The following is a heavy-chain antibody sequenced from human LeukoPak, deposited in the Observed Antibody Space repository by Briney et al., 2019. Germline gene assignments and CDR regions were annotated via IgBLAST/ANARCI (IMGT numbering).Heavy chain of an antibody. CDR1: RFTFRNNW. J-gene: IGHJ4*02. CDR2: IKQDGSEK. CDR3: AKAWDRGYSYGHSFDY. Sequence: GGSLRLSCAASRFTFRNNWMSWVRQAPGKGLEWVANIKQDGSEKNYVDSVKGRFIISRDNAKNSLYLQMNSLRAEDTALYYCAKAWDRGYSYGHSFDYWGQGTLVTVSS. D-gene: IGHD5-18*01. V-gene: IGHV3-7*03.